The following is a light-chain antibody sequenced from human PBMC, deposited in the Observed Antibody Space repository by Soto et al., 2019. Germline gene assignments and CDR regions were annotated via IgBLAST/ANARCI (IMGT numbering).Light chain of an antibody. V-gene: IGKV3-15*01. Sequence: EIVVTQSPATLSVSPGERATLSCRASQSVSSNLAWYQQKPGQAPRLLIYGASTGATGIPARFSGSGSGTEFTPTISSLQSEDFAVYYCQQYNNWPLTFGGGTKV. J-gene: IGKJ4*01. CDR1: QSVSSN. CDR3: QQYNNWPLT. CDR2: GAS.